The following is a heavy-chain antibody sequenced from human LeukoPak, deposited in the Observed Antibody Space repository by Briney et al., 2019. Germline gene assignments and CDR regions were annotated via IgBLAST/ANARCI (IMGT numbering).Heavy chain of an antibody. V-gene: IGHV3-23*01. CDR2: ISDNIENT. CDR3: ATLGFCTSTSCSFVN. CDR1: GFTFSSYS. J-gene: IGHJ4*02. Sequence: GGSLRLSCAASGFTFSSYSMNWVRQAPGKGLEWVSVISDNIENTYYADSVKGRFTISRDNSKNTLYLQMNSLGDEDTAIYYCATLGFCTSTSCSFVNWGQGTLVTVSS. D-gene: IGHD2-2*03.